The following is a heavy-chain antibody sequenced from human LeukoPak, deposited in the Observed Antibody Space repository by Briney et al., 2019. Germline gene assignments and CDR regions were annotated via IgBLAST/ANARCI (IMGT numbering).Heavy chain of an antibody. CDR2: IYPGDSDT. Sequence: GESLKISCKGSGYSFATYWIGWVRQMPGKGLEWMGIIYPGDSDTRYSPSFQGQVTISADKSISTAYLQWSSLKASDTAMYYCARQRHRDYYDSSGGYWGQGTLVTVSS. V-gene: IGHV5-51*01. CDR3: ARQRHRDYYDSSGGY. D-gene: IGHD3-22*01. J-gene: IGHJ4*02. CDR1: GYSFATYW.